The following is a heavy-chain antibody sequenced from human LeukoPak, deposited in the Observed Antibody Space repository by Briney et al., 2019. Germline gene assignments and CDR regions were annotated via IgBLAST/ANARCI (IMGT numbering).Heavy chain of an antibody. J-gene: IGHJ4*02. V-gene: IGHV4-34*01. D-gene: IGHD3-10*01. CDR1: GGSFSGYY. CDR2: INHSGST. CDR3: XXXXXXXYGSIRFDY. Sequence: SETLSLTCAVYGGSFSGYYWSWIRQPPGKGLEWIGEINHSGSTNYNPSLKSRVTISVDTSKNQFSLKLSSVTTADTAVYYCXXXXXXXYGSIRFDYWGQGTLVTVSS.